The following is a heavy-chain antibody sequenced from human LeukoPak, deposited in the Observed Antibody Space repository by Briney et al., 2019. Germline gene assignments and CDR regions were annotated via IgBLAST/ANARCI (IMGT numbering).Heavy chain of an antibody. V-gene: IGHV4-39*01. J-gene: IGHJ5*02. CDR2: IYYSGST. D-gene: IGHD3-10*01. CDR1: GGSISSSSYY. Sequence: SETLSLTCTVSGGSISSSSYYWGWIRQPPGKGLEWIGSIYYSGSTYYNPSLKSRVTISVDTSKNQFSLKLSSVTAADTAVYYCARGDRNYYGSGRCIWFDPWGQGTLVTVSS. CDR3: ARGDRNYYGSGRCIWFDP.